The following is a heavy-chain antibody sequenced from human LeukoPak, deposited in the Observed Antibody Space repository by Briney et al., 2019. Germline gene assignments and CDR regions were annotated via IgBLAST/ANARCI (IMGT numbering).Heavy chain of an antibody. J-gene: IGHJ4*02. Sequence: GGSLRLSCAASGFTFSSYAMHWVRQAPGKGLEWVAIISNDGSRKYYAHSVEGRFTISRDNSKNTLCLQMDSLRAEDTAVFYCARDQYDTWSRRGNFDSWGQGTLVIVSS. CDR2: ISNDGSRK. CDR3: ARDQYDTWSRRGNFDS. CDR1: GFTFSSYA. V-gene: IGHV3-30*04. D-gene: IGHD3-3*01.